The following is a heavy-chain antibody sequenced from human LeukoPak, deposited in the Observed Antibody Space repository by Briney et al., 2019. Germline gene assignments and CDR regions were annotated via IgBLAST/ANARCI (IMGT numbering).Heavy chain of an antibody. CDR3: AKGTGSQLLWGHIDY. V-gene: IGHV3-23*01. D-gene: IGHD2-2*01. Sequence: GGSLRLSCAASGFTFSSYAMSWVRQAPGKGLEWVSAISDRGGSTYYADSVKGRFTISRDNSKNTLYLQMNSLRAEDTAVYYCAKGTGSQLLWGHIDYWGQGTLVTVSS. J-gene: IGHJ4*02. CDR2: ISDRGGST. CDR1: GFTFSSYA.